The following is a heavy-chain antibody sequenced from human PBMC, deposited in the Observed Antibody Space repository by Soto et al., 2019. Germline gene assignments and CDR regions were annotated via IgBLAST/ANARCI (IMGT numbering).Heavy chain of an antibody. V-gene: IGHV3-74*01. D-gene: IGHD2-15*01. CDR3: VRGAAAFAGADY. CDR1: GFTFSSCW. CDR2: INRDGSST. Sequence: EVQLVEAGGGSVQPGGSLRLSCEGSGFTFSSCWMHWVRQAPGKGLVWVASINRDGSSTTYGDPVKGRLTISRDNAKNTLYLQMNSLRAEDTALYYCVRGAAAFAGADYWGQGTLVSVSS. J-gene: IGHJ4*02.